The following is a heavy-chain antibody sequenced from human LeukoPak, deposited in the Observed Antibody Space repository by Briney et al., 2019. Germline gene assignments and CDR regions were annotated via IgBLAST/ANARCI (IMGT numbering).Heavy chain of an antibody. CDR1: GDSFIGSY. D-gene: IGHD3-22*01. J-gene: IGHJ4*01. Sequence: SETLSLICAVSGDSFIGSYWSWIRQAPGKGLEWIGYIYHPVDTSYNPSLQSRVTISADISKKQFSLRMTSVTAADTAVYYCARRRYFYSTGYNPSHYLDYWGHGILVTVSS. V-gene: IGHV4-59*01. CDR3: ARRRYFYSTGYNPSHYLDY. CDR2: IYHPVDT.